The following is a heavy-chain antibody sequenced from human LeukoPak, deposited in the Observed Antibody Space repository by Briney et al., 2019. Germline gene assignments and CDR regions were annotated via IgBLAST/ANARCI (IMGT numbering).Heavy chain of an antibody. CDR3: ARGLGRDYYELVDY. CDR1: GGSISSGGYY. CDR2: IYHSGST. J-gene: IGHJ4*02. Sequence: SETLSLTCTVSGGSISSGGYYRSWIRQPPGKGLEWIGYIYHSGSTYYNPSLKSRVTISVDRSKNQFSLKLSSVTAADTAVYYCARGLGRDYYELVDYWGQGTLVTVSS. V-gene: IGHV4-30-2*01. D-gene: IGHD3-22*01.